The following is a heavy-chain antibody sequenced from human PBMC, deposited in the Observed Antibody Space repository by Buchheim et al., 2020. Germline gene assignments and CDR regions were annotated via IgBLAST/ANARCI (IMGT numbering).Heavy chain of an antibody. CDR2: ISSSSSTI. CDR1: GFTFSSYS. Sequence: EVQLVESGGGLVQPGGSLRLSCAASGFTFSSYSMNWVRQAPGKGLEWVSYISSSSSTIYYADSVKGRFTMSRDNAKNSLYLQMNSLRAEDTAVYYCARDLGENGYYYYGMDVWGQGTT. CDR3: ARDLGENGYYYYGMDV. V-gene: IGHV3-48*04. J-gene: IGHJ6*02. D-gene: IGHD3-10*01.